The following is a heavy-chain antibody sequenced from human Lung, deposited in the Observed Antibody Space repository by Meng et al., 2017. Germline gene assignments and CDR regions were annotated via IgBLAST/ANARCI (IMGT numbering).Heavy chain of an antibody. CDR1: GGSFSDSY. D-gene: IGHD4-11*01. CDR2: INHSGST. V-gene: IGHV4-34*01. J-gene: IGHJ4*02. Sequence: VHQQPWGEGLLKPSGPLSPPCVVSGGSFSDSYWSWIRQPPGKGLEWIGEINHSGSTNYNPSLESRATISVDTSQNNLSLKLSSVTAADSAVYYCARGPTTMAHDFDYWGQGTLVTVSS. CDR3: ARGPTTMAHDFDY.